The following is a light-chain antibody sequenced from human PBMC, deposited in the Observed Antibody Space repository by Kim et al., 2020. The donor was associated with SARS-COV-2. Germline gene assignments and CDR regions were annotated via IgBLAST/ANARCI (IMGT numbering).Light chain of an antibody. CDR1: SGRSKYA. CDR2: LNSDGSH. J-gene: IGLJ3*02. CDR3: QTWGTGIWV. Sequence: APVNLTGKLSSGRSKYAIAWHQQEPRKGPRYLMKLNSDGSHNKGDGIPDRFSGSSSGAARYLIISSRQSEDEADYYCQTWGTGIWVFGGETQLTVL. V-gene: IGLV4-69*01.